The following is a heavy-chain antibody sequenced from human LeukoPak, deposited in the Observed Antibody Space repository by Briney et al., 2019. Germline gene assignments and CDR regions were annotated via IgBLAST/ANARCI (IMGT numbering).Heavy chain of an antibody. CDR1: GFTFSSYW. D-gene: IGHD1-7*01. CDR3: ARAHNWKYGTFDY. CDR2: ISSSSSYI. Sequence: GGSLRLSCAASGFTFSSYWMHWVRQAPGKGLVWVSCISSSSSYIYYADSVKGRFTTSRDNAKNSLYLQMNSLRVEDTAVYYCARAHNWKYGTFDYWGQGTLVTVSS. J-gene: IGHJ4*02. V-gene: IGHV3-21*01.